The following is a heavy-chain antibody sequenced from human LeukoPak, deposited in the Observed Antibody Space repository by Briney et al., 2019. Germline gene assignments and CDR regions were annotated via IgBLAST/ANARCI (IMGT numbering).Heavy chain of an antibody. V-gene: IGHV4-34*01. CDR1: GGSFSGYY. CDR2: INHSGST. CDR3: ARGRVVIPAAEYYYYYYMDV. J-gene: IGHJ6*03. D-gene: IGHD2-2*01. Sequence: SETLSLTCAVYGGSFSGYYWSWIRQPPGKGLEWIGEINHSGSTNYNLSLKSRVTISVDTSKNQFSLKLSSVTAADTAVYYCARGRVVIPAAEYYYYYYMDVWGKGTTVTVSS.